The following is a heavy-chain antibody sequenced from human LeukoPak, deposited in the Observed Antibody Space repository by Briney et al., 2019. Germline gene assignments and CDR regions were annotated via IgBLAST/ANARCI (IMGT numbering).Heavy chain of an antibody. CDR2: ISAYNGNT. V-gene: IGHV1-18*01. J-gene: IGHJ4*02. CDR3: AVRAISSPNDY. D-gene: IGHD2-21*01. CDR1: GYTFTSYG. Sequence: ASVKVSCKASGYTFTSYGISWVRQAPGQGLEWMGCISAYNGNTNYAQKLQGRVTMTTDTSTSTAYMELRSLRSEDTAVYYCAVRAISSPNDYWGQGTLVTVSS.